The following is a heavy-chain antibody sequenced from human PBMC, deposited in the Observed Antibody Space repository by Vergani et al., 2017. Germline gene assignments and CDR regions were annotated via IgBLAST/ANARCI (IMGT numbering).Heavy chain of an antibody. D-gene: IGHD1-26*01. V-gene: IGHV3-53*01. CDR2: IYSGGST. CDR1: GGSFSGYY. CDR3: ARDFGGSRDYYMDV. Sequence: VQLQQWGAGLLKPSETLSLTCAVYGGSFSGYYMSWVRQAPGKGLEWVSVIYSGGSTYYADSVKGRFTISRDNSKNTLYLQMNSLRAEDTAVYYCARDFGGSRDYYMDVWGKGTTVTVSS. J-gene: IGHJ6*03.